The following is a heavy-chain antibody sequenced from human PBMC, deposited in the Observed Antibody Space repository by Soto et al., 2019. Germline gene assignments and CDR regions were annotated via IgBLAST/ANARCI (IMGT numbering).Heavy chain of an antibody. V-gene: IGHV3-53*01. J-gene: IGHJ6*02. Sequence: EAQLVESGGGLIQPGGSLRLSCAASGFTVSSNFMNWVRQAQGKGLEWVSVIYSGGSTYYADSVEGRFTISRDKSKNTLYLKMNSLRAEDTAVYYCAREGYGMDVWGQGTTVTVSS. CDR2: IYSGGST. CDR1: GFTVSSNF. CDR3: AREGYGMDV.